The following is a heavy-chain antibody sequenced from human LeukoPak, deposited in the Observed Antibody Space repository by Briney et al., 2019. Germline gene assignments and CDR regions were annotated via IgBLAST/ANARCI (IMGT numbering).Heavy chain of an antibody. Sequence: PSETLSLTCTVSGGSIISGGYSWNWIRQPAGKGLEWIGRIYTSGSANYNPSLKSRVTFSVYTSKNYFSLNLTSVTAADTAIYYCARTLMPSIHEAFHIWGQGTTVTVSS. V-gene: IGHV4-61*02. CDR3: ARTLMPSIHEAFHI. CDR1: GGSIISGGYS. D-gene: IGHD2-2*01. J-gene: IGHJ3*02. CDR2: IYTSGSA.